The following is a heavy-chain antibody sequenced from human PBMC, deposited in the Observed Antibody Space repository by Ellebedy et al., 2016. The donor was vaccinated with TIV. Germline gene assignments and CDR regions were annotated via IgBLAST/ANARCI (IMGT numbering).Heavy chain of an antibody. CDR3: ARQLDSAFTDAFDI. Sequence: GESLKISCQVSGYIFTTYWIGWVRQMPGKGLEWMGIIYPGDSDTSYNPSFQGHVTISADKSISTAYLQWNSLKASATAIYFCARQLDSAFTDAFDIWGQGTMVTVSS. J-gene: IGHJ3*02. CDR2: IYPGDSDT. V-gene: IGHV5-51*01. D-gene: IGHD3-16*01. CDR1: GYIFTTYW.